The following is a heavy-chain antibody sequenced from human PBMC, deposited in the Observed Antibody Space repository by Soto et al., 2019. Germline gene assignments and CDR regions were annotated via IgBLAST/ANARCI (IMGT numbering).Heavy chain of an antibody. CDR1: GYTFTSYG. CDR3: ARAYYYDSSGYPDY. CDR2: ISAYNGNT. V-gene: IGHV1-18*01. Sequence: ASVKVSCKASGYTFTSYGISWVRQAPGQGLEWMGWISAYNGNTNYAQKLQGRVTMTTDTSTSTAYMELRSLRSDDTAVYYCARAYYYDSSGYPDYWGQGTLVNVSS. D-gene: IGHD3-22*01. J-gene: IGHJ4*02.